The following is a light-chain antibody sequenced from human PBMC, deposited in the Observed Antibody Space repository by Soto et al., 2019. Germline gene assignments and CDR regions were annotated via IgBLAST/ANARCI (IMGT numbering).Light chain of an antibody. V-gene: IGKV3-20*01. J-gene: IGKJ3*01. Sequence: ESVLTQSPGTLSLSPGERATLSCRASQSVSSNYLAWYQQKPGQAPRLLIYGASTRATGIPDRFSGSGSGTGFTLTISRLEPEDFAVYYCQQHGASITFGPGTKVDIK. CDR1: QSVSSNY. CDR3: QQHGASIT. CDR2: GAS.